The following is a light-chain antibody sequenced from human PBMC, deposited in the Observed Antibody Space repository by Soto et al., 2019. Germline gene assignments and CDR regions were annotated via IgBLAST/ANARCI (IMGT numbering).Light chain of an antibody. CDR2: GAS. V-gene: IGKV3-20*01. CDR3: QQYGSSPGMYT. Sequence: DIVLTQSPCTLSLSPGERATLSCRASQSVASRYLAWYQQKPGQAPRLLIYGASSRATVIPDRFSGSGSGSDFTLTISRLEPEDFAVYYCQQYGSSPGMYTFGQGTKLEIK. J-gene: IGKJ2*01. CDR1: QSVASRY.